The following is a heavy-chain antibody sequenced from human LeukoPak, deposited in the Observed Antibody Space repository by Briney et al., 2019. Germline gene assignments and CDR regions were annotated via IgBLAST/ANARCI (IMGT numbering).Heavy chain of an antibody. V-gene: IGHV3-7*04. Sequence: GGSLRLSCAASGFTFSSNWMTWVRQAPGKGLEWVANINQDGSEKYYVDSVKGRFTISRDNAKNSLYLQMNSLRAEDTAVYYCARNYDWGQGTLVTVSS. J-gene: IGHJ4*02. CDR2: INQDGSEK. CDR1: GFTFSSNW. D-gene: IGHD3-16*01. CDR3: ARNYD.